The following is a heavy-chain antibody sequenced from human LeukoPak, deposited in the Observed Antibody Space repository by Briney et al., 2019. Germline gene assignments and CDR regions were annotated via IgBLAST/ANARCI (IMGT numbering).Heavy chain of an antibody. J-gene: IGHJ6*03. CDR2: ISGSGGST. CDR3: AGLRLGELSLYRSYYYMDV. Sequence: PGGSLRLSCAASGFTFSSYGMSWVRQAPGKGLEWVSAISGSGGSTYYADSVKGRFTISRDNSKNTLYLQMNSLRAEDTAVYYCAGLRLGELSLYRSYYYMDVWGKGTTVTISS. CDR1: GFTFSSYG. V-gene: IGHV3-23*01. D-gene: IGHD3-16*02.